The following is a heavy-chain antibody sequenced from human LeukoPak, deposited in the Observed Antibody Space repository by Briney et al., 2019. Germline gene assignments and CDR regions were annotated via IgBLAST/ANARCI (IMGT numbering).Heavy chain of an antibody. V-gene: IGHV3-15*01. Sequence: GGSLRLSCAASGFTFSNAWMSWVRQAPGKGLEWVGRIKSKTDGGTTDYAAPVKGRFTISRDDSKNTLYLQMNSLKTEDTAVYYCTTVLLWFGELYYFDYWGQGTLVTVSS. CDR2: IKSKTDGGTT. D-gene: IGHD3-10*01. CDR1: GFTFSNAW. CDR3: TTVLLWFGELYYFDY. J-gene: IGHJ4*02.